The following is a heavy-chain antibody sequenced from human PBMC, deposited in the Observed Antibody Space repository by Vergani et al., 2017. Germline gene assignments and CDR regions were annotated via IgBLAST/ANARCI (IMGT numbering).Heavy chain of an antibody. CDR2: ISSSSSYT. V-gene: IGHV3-11*05. D-gene: IGHD2-15*01. CDR1: GFTFSDYY. CDR3: ARDPYCSGGSCYSVGGGYYYYGMDG. Sequence: QVQLVESGGGLVKPGGSLSLSCAASGFTFSDYYMSWIRQAPGKGLEWVSYISSSSSYTNYPDSVKGRVTISRDNAKNSLYLQINSLRAEDTAVYYCARDPYCSGGSCYSVGGGYYYYGMDGWGQGTTVTVSS. J-gene: IGHJ6*02.